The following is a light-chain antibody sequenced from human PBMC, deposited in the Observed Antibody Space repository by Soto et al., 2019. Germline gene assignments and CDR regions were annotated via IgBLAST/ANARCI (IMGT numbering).Light chain of an antibody. Sequence: EIVMTQSPATLSVSPGERATLSCRASQSVSSNLAWYQQKPGQAPRLLIYGASNRATGIPARFSGSGSGTELTLTISSLQSEDFAVYYCQQYNNWPPWIAFGQGTRLEIK. CDR1: QSVSSN. CDR3: QQYNNWPPWIA. V-gene: IGKV3-15*01. J-gene: IGKJ5*01. CDR2: GAS.